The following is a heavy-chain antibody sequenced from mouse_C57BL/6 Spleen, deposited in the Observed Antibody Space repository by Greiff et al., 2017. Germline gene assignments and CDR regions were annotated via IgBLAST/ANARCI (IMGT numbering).Heavy chain of an antibody. V-gene: IGHV3-6*01. CDR3: ARVNDGYYECYAMDY. CDR1: AYSITSGYY. Sequence: EVKLLESGPGLAKPSQSLSLTCSVTAYSITSGYYWNWIRQFPGNKLEWMGYISYDGSNNYNPSLKNRISITRDTSKNQFFLKLNSVTTEDTSTYYCARVNDGYYECYAMDYWGQGTSVTVSS. D-gene: IGHD2-3*01. CDR2: ISYDGSN. J-gene: IGHJ4*01.